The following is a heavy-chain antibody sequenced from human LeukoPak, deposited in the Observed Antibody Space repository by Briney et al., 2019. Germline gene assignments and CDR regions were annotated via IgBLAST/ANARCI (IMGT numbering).Heavy chain of an antibody. CDR3: AREEDSSAIRSSDGMDV. J-gene: IGHJ6*02. V-gene: IGHV3-21*01. Sequence: PGGSLRLSCAASGFTFSSYTMNWVRQAPGKGLEWVACISKGSTYIYYADSVKGRFTISRDNAKNSVDPRMNSLRAEDTAVYYCAREEDSSAIRSSDGMDVWGQGTTVTVSS. D-gene: IGHD6-6*01. CDR1: GFTFSSYT. CDR2: ISKGSTYI.